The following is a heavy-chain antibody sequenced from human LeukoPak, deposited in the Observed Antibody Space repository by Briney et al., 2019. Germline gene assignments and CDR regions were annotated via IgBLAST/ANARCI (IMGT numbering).Heavy chain of an antibody. CDR2: ISSSSSYI. D-gene: IGHD2-2*01. CDR1: GFTFSSYS. Sequence: GGSLRLSCAASGFTFSSYSMNWVRQAPGKGLEWVSSISSSSSYIYYADSVKGRFTISRDNARNSLYLQMNSLRAEDTAVYYCARGVVPAATVRNWFDPWGQGTLVTVSS. V-gene: IGHV3-21*01. J-gene: IGHJ5*02. CDR3: ARGVVPAATVRNWFDP.